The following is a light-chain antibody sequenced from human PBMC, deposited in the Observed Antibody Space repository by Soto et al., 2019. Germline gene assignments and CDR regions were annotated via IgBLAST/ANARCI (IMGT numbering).Light chain of an antibody. V-gene: IGKV1-33*01. Sequence: DIVMTQSPSSLSASVGDRVTITCQASQDISTSLSWYQQKPGKAPKILIYGSSNLETGVPSRFSGSGSGTDFTFTISSLQPEDIATYYCQQYDNFPRTFGQGTKVDIK. J-gene: IGKJ1*01. CDR2: GSS. CDR3: QQYDNFPRT. CDR1: QDISTS.